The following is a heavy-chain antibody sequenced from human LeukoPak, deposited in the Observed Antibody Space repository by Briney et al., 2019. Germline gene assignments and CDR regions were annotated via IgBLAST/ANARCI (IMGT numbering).Heavy chain of an antibody. J-gene: IGHJ5*02. CDR1: GGSISSYY. V-gene: IGHV4-59*01. Sequence: KPSETLSLTWTVSGGSISSYYWSWIRQPPGKGLEWIGYIYYSGSTNYNPSLKSRVTISVDTSKNQFSLKLSSVTAADTAVYYCARVINWFDPWGQGTLVTVSS. CDR2: IYYSGST. CDR3: ARVINWFDP.